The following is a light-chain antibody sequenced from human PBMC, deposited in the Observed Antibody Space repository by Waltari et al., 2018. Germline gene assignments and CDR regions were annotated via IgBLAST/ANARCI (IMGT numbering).Light chain of an antibody. J-gene: IGKJ1*01. V-gene: IGKV1-39*01. CDR1: QSIGNY. CDR2: SAS. CDR3: QETYSSPPST. Sequence: DIQVTQSPSSLSAAVGDRVSITCRASQSIGNYLNWYQQKPGKAPKLLIYSASSLQSGVPSRFSGSGSGTDFTLNITSLQPEDFAIYYCQETYSSPPSTFGQGTKVESK.